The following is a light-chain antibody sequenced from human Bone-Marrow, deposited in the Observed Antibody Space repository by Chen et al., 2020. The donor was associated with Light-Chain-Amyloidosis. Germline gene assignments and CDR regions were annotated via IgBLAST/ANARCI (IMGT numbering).Light chain of an antibody. Sequence: QSVLTQPPSASGTPGQRVTISCSGSSSNIGSNYVYWYQQLPGTAPKLLIYRNNQRPSGVPDRFSASKSGTSAFLAISGLRSEDEADYYCAAWDGSLSGYVFGTGTKVIVL. J-gene: IGLJ1*01. CDR1: SSNIGSNY. CDR2: RNN. CDR3: AAWDGSLSGYV. V-gene: IGLV1-47*01.